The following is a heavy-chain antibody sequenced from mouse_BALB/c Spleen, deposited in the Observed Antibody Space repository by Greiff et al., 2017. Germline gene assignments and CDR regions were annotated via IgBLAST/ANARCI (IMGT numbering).Heavy chain of an antibody. Sequence: QVQLQQSGAELVRLGASVRLSCKASGYPFKSYDLNGVRQRPEQGLEWIGWIFPGDGSTKYNEKFKGKATLTTDKSSSTAYMQLSRLTSEDSAVYFCARNRYDEYYFDYWGQGTTLTVSS. D-gene: IGHD2-14*01. CDR2: IFPGDGST. CDR1: GYPFKSYD. CDR3: ARNRYDEYYFDY. J-gene: IGHJ2*01. V-gene: IGHV1S56*01.